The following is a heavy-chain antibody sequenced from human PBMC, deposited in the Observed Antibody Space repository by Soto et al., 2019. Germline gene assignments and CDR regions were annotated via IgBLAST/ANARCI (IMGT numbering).Heavy chain of an antibody. J-gene: IGHJ6*01. Sequence: QVQLRESGPGLVKPSETLSLTCTVSGGSISGGTYYWAWIRQPPGKGLEWIGTVYYSGSTYYNPSLKSRVTVSVDMSKNQVSLXLSSVTAADTAVYYCARSPGYSSGWYGFYYGMDVWGQGTSVTVSS. CDR1: GGSISGGTYY. CDR2: VYYSGST. CDR3: ARSPGYSSGWYGFYYGMDV. D-gene: IGHD6-19*01. V-gene: IGHV4-39*01.